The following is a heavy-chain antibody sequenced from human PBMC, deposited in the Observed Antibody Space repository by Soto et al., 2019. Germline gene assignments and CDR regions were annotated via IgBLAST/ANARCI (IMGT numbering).Heavy chain of an antibody. CDR1: GFTFSSYA. CDR3: AKKVDVVVVAATLIMDV. V-gene: IGHV3-23*01. Sequence: GGSLRLSCAASGFTFSSYAMSWVRQAPGKGLEWVSAISGSGGSTYYADSVKGRFTISRDNSKNTLYLQMNSLRAEDTAVYYCAKKVDVVVVAATLIMDVWGKGTTVTVSS. D-gene: IGHD2-15*01. CDR2: ISGSGGST. J-gene: IGHJ6*03.